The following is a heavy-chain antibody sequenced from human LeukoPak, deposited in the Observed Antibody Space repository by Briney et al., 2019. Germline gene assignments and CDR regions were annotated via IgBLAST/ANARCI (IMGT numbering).Heavy chain of an antibody. CDR3: ARDILTGYYTRWFDP. Sequence: PSATLSLTCTVSGDSISSYYWSWIWHPPGKGLERIGYIYYSGSTNYNPSLKSRVTISVDTSKNQFSLKLSSVTAADTAVYYCARDILTGYYTRWFDPWGQGTLVTVSS. V-gene: IGHV4-59*01. CDR2: IYYSGST. D-gene: IGHD3-9*01. J-gene: IGHJ5*02. CDR1: GDSISSYY.